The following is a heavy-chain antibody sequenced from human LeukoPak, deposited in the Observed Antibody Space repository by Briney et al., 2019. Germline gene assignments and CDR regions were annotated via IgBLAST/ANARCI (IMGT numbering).Heavy chain of an antibody. CDR1: GGSFSGYY. D-gene: IGHD5-12*01. V-gene: IGHV4-34*01. J-gene: IGHJ4*02. CDR3: AASSTGSGYPYRSYYFDY. Sequence: SEALSLTCAVYGGSFSGYYWSWIRQPPGKGLEWIGEINHRGSTNYNPSLKGRVTISVDTSKNQFSLKLSSVTAADTAVYYCAASSTGSGYPYRSYYFDYWGQGTLVTVSS. CDR2: INHRGST.